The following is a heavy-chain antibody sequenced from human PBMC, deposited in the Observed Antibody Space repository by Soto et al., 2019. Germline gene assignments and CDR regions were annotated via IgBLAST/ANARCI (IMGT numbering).Heavy chain of an antibody. D-gene: IGHD2-15*01. CDR3: ARADIVVVVAATWYAFDI. CDR2: IIPIFGTA. CDR1: GGTFSSYA. Sequence: GASVKVPCKASGGTFSSYAISWVRQAPGQGLEWMGGIIPIFGTANYAQKFQGRVTITADESTSTAYMELSSLRSEDTAVYYCARADIVVVVAATWYAFDIWGQGTMVTVSS. V-gene: IGHV1-69*13. J-gene: IGHJ3*02.